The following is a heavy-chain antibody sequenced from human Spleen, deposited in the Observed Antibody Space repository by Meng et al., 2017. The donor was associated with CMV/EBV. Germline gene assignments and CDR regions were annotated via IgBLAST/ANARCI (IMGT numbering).Heavy chain of an antibody. J-gene: IGHJ4*02. V-gene: IGHV4-34*01. D-gene: IGHD3-3*01. CDR1: GGSFRGYS. CDR2: INHSGGT. Sequence: SETLSLTCAVYGGSFRGYSWSWIRQPPGKGLEWIGEINHSGGTKYNPSLKSRVTISEDTSKNQFSLRLSSVTAADTAVYYCARGLQTRTTIFGVVSHVPNYFDYWGQGNLVTVSS. CDR3: ARGLQTRTTIFGVVSHVPNYFDY.